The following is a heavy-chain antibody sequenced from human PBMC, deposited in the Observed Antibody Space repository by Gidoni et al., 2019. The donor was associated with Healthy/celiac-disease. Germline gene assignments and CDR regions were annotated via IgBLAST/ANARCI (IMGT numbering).Heavy chain of an antibody. V-gene: IGHV3-7*01. J-gene: IGHJ4*02. CDR3: AREYYDILTGYYAH. Sequence: EVQLVESGGGLVQPGGSLRLSCAASGFTFSSYWMSWVRQAPGKGLEWVANIKQDGSEKYYVDSVKGRFTISRDNAKNSLYLQMNSLRAEDTAVYYCAREYYDILTGYYAHWGQGTLVTVSS. CDR1: GFTFSSYW. CDR2: IKQDGSEK. D-gene: IGHD3-9*01.